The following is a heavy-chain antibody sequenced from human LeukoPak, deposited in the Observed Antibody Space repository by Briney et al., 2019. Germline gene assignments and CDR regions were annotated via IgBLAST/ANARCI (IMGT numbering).Heavy chain of an antibody. CDR1: GFTFSSYD. CDR2: ISSITTYI. CDR3: ATKGAAGQYYYYSMDV. J-gene: IGHJ6*02. D-gene: IGHD6-13*01. Sequence: GGSLRLSCAASGFTFSSYDMHWVRQATGKGLEWVSSISSITTYIYYADSVKGRFTISRDNAKNSLYLQMNSLRAEDTAVYYCATKGAAGQYYYYSMDVWGQGTTVTVSS. V-gene: IGHV3-21*01.